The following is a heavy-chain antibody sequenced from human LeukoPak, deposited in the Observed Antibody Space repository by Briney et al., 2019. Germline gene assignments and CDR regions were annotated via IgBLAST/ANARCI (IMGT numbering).Heavy chain of an antibody. J-gene: IGHJ4*02. CDR2: ISGSGGST. CDR3: AKDRDSRSYLDCFDY. Sequence: GGSLRLSCAASGFTFSSYAMSWVRQAPGKGLEWVSAISGSGGSTYYADSVKGRFTISRDNSKNTLYLQMNSLRAEDTAVYYCAKDRDSRSYLDCFDYWGQGTLVTVSS. D-gene: IGHD1-26*01. V-gene: IGHV3-23*01. CDR1: GFTFSSYA.